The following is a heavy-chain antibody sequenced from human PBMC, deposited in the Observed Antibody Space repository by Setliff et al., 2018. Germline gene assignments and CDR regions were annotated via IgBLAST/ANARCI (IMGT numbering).Heavy chain of an antibody. CDR3: ARSLGSGSYYGSRPFHSDY. Sequence: SETLSLPCTLSRGPLSTGMNYWSWIRQPAGKGLEWIGPIARSGNTNFNPSLKSRVTISGDRSKHQFSLECSSVPAADTAVYYCARSLGSGSYYGSRPFHSDYWGQGILVTVSS. D-gene: IGHD3-10*01. J-gene: IGHJ4*02. V-gene: IGHV4-61*02. CDR1: RGPLSTGMNY. CDR2: IARSGNT.